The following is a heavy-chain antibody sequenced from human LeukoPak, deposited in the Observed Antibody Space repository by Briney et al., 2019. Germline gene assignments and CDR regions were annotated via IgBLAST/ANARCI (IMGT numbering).Heavy chain of an antibody. V-gene: IGHV1-69*13. CDR1: GGTFSSYA. CDR2: IIPIFGTA. Sequence: SVKVSCKASGGTFSSYAISWVRQAPGQGLEWMGGIIPIFGTANYAQKFQGRVTITADESTSTAYMELSSLRSEDTAVYYCASLMVRGNKGNYWDQGTLVTVSS. CDR3: ASLMVRGNKGNY. D-gene: IGHD3-10*01. J-gene: IGHJ4*02.